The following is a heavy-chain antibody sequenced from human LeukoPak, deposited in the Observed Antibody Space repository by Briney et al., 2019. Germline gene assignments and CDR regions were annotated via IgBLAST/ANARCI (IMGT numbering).Heavy chain of an antibody. CDR2: MYYSGST. J-gene: IGHJ5*02. CDR3: ARLRVITMVRGVVNWFDP. CDR1: GGSISSSSYY. D-gene: IGHD3-10*01. Sequence: SETLSLTCTVSGGSISSSSYYWVWIRQPPGKGLEWIGSMYYSGSTYYNPSLKSRVTISVDTSKNQFSLKLSSVTAADTAVYYCARLRVITMVRGVVNWFDPWGQGTLVTVSS. V-gene: IGHV4-39*07.